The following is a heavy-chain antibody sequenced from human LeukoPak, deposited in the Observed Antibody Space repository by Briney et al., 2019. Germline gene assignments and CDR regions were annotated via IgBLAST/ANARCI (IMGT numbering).Heavy chain of an antibody. CDR3: ARETTYYYDSSGYLGLGNFDY. J-gene: IGHJ4*02. Sequence: SETLSLTCTVSGGSISSYYWSWIRQPAGKGLEWIGRIYTSGSTNYNPSLKSRVTMSVDTSKNQFSLKLSSVTAADTAVYYCARETTYYYDSSGYLGLGNFDYWGQGTLVTVSS. CDR1: GGSISSYY. CDR2: IYTSGST. V-gene: IGHV4-4*07. D-gene: IGHD3-22*01.